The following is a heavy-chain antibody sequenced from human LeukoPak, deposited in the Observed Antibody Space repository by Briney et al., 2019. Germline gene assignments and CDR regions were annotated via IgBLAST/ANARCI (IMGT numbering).Heavy chain of an antibody. CDR2: IKHSGST. J-gene: IGHJ4*02. Sequence: PSETLSLTCAVYGGSFSGYYWSWIRQPPGKGLEWIGEIKHSGSTNYNPSLKSRVTISVDTSKNQFSLKLSSVTAADTAVYYCARGRLKIANFITMVRGVYFDYWGQGTLVTVSS. D-gene: IGHD3-10*01. V-gene: IGHV4-34*01. CDR1: GGSFSGYY. CDR3: ARGRLKIANFITMVRGVYFDY.